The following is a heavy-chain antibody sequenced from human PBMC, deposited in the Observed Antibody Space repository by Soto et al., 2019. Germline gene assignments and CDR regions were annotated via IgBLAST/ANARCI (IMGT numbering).Heavy chain of an antibody. V-gene: IGHV3-7*01. CDR2: INPDGGEK. Sequence: GGSLRLSCAASGFTFSSFWMDWVRQAPGKGLEWVANINPDGGEKRYVDSVKGRFTISRDNAKNSLYLYMSSPTAEDSALYYCSRSLDSWGQGTRVTVSS. CDR1: GFTFSSFW. J-gene: IGHJ4*02. CDR3: SRSLDS.